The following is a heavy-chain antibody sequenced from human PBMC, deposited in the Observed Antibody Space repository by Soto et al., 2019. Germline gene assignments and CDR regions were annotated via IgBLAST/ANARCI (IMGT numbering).Heavy chain of an antibody. J-gene: IGHJ4*02. CDR2: ISWNSGSI. CDR1: GFTFDDYA. CDR3: AQAGMGAVASGFFGY. Sequence: EVQLVESGGGWVQPGRSLRLYCAASGFTFDDYAMHWVRQAPGKGLEWVSGISWNSGSIGYADSVKGRFTISRDNAKNSLYLQMNSLRAEDTALYYCAQAGMGAVASGFFGYWGQGTLVTVSS. D-gene: IGHD6-19*01. V-gene: IGHV3-9*01.